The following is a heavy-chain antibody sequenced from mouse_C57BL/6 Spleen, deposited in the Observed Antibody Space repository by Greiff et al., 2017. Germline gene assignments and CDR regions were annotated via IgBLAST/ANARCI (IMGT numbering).Heavy chain of an antibody. V-gene: IGHV1-53*01. CDR3: ARSGGKISWSYAMDY. J-gene: IGHJ4*01. CDR2: INPSNGGT. Sequence: QVQLQQPGAELVKPGASVTLSCKASGYTFTSYWMHWVKQRPGQGLEWIGNINPSNGGTNYNEKFKSKATLTVDKSSSTAYMQLSSLTSEDSAVYYCARSGGKISWSYAMDYWGQGTSVTVSS. D-gene: IGHD1-1*01. CDR1: GYTFTSYW.